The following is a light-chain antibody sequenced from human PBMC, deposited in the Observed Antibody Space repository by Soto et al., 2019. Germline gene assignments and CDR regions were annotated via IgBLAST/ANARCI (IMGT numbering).Light chain of an antibody. CDR3: QQYGASPTWA. CDR2: GAS. Sequence: EIALTQSPATLSLSPGERATLSCTARQSVSSSYLAWYQQKPGQAPRLLIYGASTRATGIPDRFSGSGSGTDFTLTISRLEPQDFAVYYCQQYGASPTWAFGQGTKVDIK. CDR1: QSVSSSY. J-gene: IGKJ1*01. V-gene: IGKV3-20*01.